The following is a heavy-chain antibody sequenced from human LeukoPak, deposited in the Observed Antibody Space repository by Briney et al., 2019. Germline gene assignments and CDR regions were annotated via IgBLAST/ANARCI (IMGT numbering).Heavy chain of an antibody. CDR2: ISGSGGST. D-gene: IGHD5-18*01. J-gene: IGHJ4*02. Sequence: GGSLRLSCAASGFTFSSYGMSWVRQAPGKGLEWVSAISGSGGSTYYANSVKGRFTISRDNSKNTLYLQMNSLRAEDTAVYYCAKGSRGYSYGFGLSGNLDWGQGTLVTVSS. CDR1: GFTFSSYG. V-gene: IGHV3-23*01. CDR3: AKGSRGYSYGFGLSGNLD.